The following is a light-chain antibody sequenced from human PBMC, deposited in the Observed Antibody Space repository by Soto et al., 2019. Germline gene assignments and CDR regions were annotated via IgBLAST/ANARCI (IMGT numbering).Light chain of an antibody. CDR3: SSFASSNIWV. V-gene: IGLV2-8*01. CDR2: EVT. J-gene: IGLJ3*02. CDR1: SSDVGAYNY. Sequence: QSVLTQPPSASGSPGQSVTISCTGTSSDVGAYNYVSWYQQHAGKAPKLVIYEVTKRPSGVPDRFSGSKSANTASLTVSGLLAEDEADYYCSSFASSNIWVFGGGIKLTVL.